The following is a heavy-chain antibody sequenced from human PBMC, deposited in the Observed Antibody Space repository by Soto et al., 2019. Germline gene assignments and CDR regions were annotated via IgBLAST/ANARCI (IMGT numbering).Heavy chain of an antibody. CDR2: ISSSSSYI. D-gene: IGHD5-12*01. J-gene: IGHJ6*02. V-gene: IGHV3-21*01. CDR3: ARDHTEERWLQLKRLGSSYYYYGMDV. CDR1: GFTFSSYS. Sequence: PGGSLRLSCAASGFTFSSYSMNWVRQAPGKGLEWVSSISSSSSYIYYADSVKGRFTISRDNAKNSLYLQMNSLRAEDTAVYYCARDHTEERWLQLKRLGSSYYYYGMDVWGQGTTVTVSS.